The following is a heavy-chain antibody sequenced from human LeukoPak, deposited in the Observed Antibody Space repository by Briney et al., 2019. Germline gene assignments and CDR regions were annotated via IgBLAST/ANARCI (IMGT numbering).Heavy chain of an antibody. J-gene: IGHJ4*02. CDR1: GFTFSSYS. CDR2: ISGSNSYI. Sequence: PGGSLRLSCAASGFTFSSYSMNWVRQAPGKGLEWVSSISGSNSYIYYADSMKGRFTISRDNAKNSLYLQMNSPRAEDTAVYYCARDLYRTVVVPHYFDYWGQGTLVTVSS. V-gene: IGHV3-21*01. CDR3: ARDLYRTVVVPHYFDY. D-gene: IGHD3-22*01.